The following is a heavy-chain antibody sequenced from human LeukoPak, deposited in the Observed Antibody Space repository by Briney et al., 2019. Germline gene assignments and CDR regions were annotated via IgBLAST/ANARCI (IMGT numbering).Heavy chain of an antibody. CDR1: GGSISSSSYY. V-gene: IGHV4-39*01. J-gene: IGHJ4*02. CDR3: ARQQGWSNGMFYLDY. Sequence: SETLSLTCSVSGGSISSSSYYWVWIRQPPGKGLEWIGSVYYSGSTSYNPSLKSRVTISVDTSKNQFSLKLNSVTAADTAVYYCARQQGWSNGMFYLDYWGQGTLVTVSS. D-gene: IGHD6-19*01. CDR2: VYYSGST.